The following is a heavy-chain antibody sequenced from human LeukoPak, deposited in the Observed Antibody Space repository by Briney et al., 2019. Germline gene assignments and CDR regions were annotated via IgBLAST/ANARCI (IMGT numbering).Heavy chain of an antibody. CDR3: ARPHDYGGKRAAFDI. CDR2: ISGSGGST. D-gene: IGHD4-23*01. V-gene: IGHV3-23*01. Sequence: GGSLRLSCAASGFTFSSYAMSWVRQAPGKGLEWVSAISGSGGSTYYADSVKGRFTISRDNSKNTLYLQMNSLRAEDTAVYYCARPHDYGGKRAAFDIWGQGTMVTVSS. J-gene: IGHJ3*02. CDR1: GFTFSSYA.